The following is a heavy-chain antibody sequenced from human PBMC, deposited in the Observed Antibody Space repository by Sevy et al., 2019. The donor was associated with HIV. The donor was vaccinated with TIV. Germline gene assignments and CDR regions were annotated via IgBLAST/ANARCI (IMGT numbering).Heavy chain of an antibody. J-gene: IGHJ6*02. CDR2: LYDTGST. V-gene: IGHV4-59*01. CDR1: GGSMGSYY. Sequence: SETLSLTCTVSGGSMGSYYWTWIRQPPGKGLEWIGYLYDTGSTNYNPSLESRVTISIDTSKNQFSLNLSYVTAADTAVYYCAREGGLVDYGMDVWAKGSRSPSP. CDR3: AREGGLVDYGMDV. D-gene: IGHD3-9*01.